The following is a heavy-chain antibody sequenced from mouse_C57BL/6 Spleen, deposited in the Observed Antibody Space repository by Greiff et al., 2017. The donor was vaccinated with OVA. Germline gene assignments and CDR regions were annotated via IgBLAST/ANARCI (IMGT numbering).Heavy chain of an antibody. V-gene: IGHV5-16*01. J-gene: IGHJ2*01. CDR2: INYDGSST. CDR3: ARDTFFDY. CDR1: GFTFSDYY. Sequence: EVKVVESEGGLVQPGSSMKLSCTASGFTFSDYYMAWVRQVPEKGLEWVANINYDGSSTYYLDSLKSRFIISRDNAKNILYLQMSSLKSEDTATYYCARDTFFDYWGQGTTLTVSS.